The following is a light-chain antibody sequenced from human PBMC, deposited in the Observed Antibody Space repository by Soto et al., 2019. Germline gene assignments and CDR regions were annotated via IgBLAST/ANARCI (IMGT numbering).Light chain of an antibody. CDR2: DAS. CDR1: HDITRY. V-gene: IGKV1-33*01. CDR3: QKCDYLPI. Sequence: DFQMTQAPSSLSASVGDRVTITCQASHDITRYLNWYQHKPGKAPKLLIYDASILEAGVPSRFSGSGSGTYFTFTISSLQPEDVATYYCQKCDYLPIFGPGTKVDFK. J-gene: IGKJ3*01.